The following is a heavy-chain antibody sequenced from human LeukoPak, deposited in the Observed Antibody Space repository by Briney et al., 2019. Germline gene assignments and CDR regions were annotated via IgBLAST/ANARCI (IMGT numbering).Heavy chain of an antibody. D-gene: IGHD3-22*01. CDR2: IYTSGST. V-gene: IGHV4-4*07. J-gene: IGHJ4*02. CDR1: GASISSYY. CDR3: ARIRYYYDSSGNSHYFDY. Sequence: SETLSLTCTVSGASISSYYWSWIRQPAEKGLEWIGRIYTSGSTNCNPSLKSRVTMSEDTSKNQFSLKLSSVTAADTAVYYCARIRYYYDSSGNSHYFDYWGQGTLVTVSS.